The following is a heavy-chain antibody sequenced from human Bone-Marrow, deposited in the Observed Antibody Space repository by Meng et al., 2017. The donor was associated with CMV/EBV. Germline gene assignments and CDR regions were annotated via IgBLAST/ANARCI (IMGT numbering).Heavy chain of an antibody. CDR1: GFTFSSYE. CDR3: ARDAVDGMDV. J-gene: IGHJ6*02. Sequence: LSLTCAASGFTFSSYEMNWVRQAPGKGLEWVSYISSSGSTIYYADSVKGRFTISRDNAKNSLYLQMNSLRAEDTAVYYCARDAVDGMDVWGQGTTVTVSS. CDR2: ISSSGSTI. V-gene: IGHV3-48*03. D-gene: IGHD2-21*01.